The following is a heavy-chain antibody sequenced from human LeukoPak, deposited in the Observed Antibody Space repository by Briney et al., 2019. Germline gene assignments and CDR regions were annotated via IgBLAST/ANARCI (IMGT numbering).Heavy chain of an antibody. CDR2: IKEDGTVK. D-gene: IGHD3-10*01. J-gene: IGHJ4*02. CDR1: GFTFSRYW. CDR3: AASITMFDY. V-gene: IGHV3-7*02. Sequence: AGGSLILSCAASGFTFSRYWMSWVRQAPGKGLEWVANIKEDGTVKYYVESVKGRFTISRDNAKNSLYLQMNSLRAEDTAVYYCAASITMFDYWGQGTLVTVSS.